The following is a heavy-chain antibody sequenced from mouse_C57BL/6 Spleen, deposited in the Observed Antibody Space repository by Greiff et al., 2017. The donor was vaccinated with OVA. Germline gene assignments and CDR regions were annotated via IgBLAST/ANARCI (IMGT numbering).Heavy chain of an antibody. CDR3: ARPLLPYWYFDV. J-gene: IGHJ1*03. D-gene: IGHD1-1*01. V-gene: IGHV1-69*01. CDR1: GYTFTSYW. Sequence: VQLQQPGAELVMPGASVKLSCKASGYTFTSYWMHWVKQRPGQGLEWIGEIDPSDSYTNYHQKFKGKSTLTVDKSSSTAYMQLSSLTSEDSAVYYCARPLLPYWYFDVWGTGTTVTVSS. CDR2: IDPSDSYT.